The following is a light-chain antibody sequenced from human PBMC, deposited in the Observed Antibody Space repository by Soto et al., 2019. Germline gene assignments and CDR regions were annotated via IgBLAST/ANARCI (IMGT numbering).Light chain of an antibody. CDR2: GAS. Sequence: EVVMTQPPATLSVSPGERPTLSCRACQSVDSNFAWYQQKPGQAPRLLIYGASTRATGIPDRFSGSGSGTDFTLTISRLEPEDFAMYYCQQYVSSSQAFGQGTKVDIK. V-gene: IGKV3-20*01. CDR3: QQYVSSSQA. J-gene: IGKJ1*01. CDR1: QSVDSN.